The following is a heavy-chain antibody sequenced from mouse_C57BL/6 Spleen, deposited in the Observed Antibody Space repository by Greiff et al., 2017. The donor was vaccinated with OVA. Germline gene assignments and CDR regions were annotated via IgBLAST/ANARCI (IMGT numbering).Heavy chain of an antibody. CDR1: GYKFTGYC. V-gene: IGHV1-9*01. J-gene: IGHJ4*01. CDR2: IYPGSGST. Sequence: QVQLQQSGAELMKPGASVKLSCTATGYKFTGYCIEWVKQRPGHGLEWIGEIYPGSGSTNYTEKFKGKATFTADKSSNTAYMQLSSLTTEDSAIYCCASGTHDAFYGGYSMDYWGQGTSVTVSS. D-gene: IGHD2-3*01. CDR3: ASGTHDAFYGGYSMDY.